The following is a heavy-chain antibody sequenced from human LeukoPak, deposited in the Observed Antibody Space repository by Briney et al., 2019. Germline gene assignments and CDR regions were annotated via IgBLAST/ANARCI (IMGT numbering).Heavy chain of an antibody. J-gene: IGHJ4*02. CDR1: GFAFETYT. Sequence: PGGSLRLSCVAPGFAFETYTMNWVRQAPGKGLGWVSFISSTSSDINYAGSVRDRFTISRDNAKNSLFLQMDSLRVEDTAVYYCAKGLFSGYDKYLDSWGQGTLVTVSS. CDR3: AKGLFSGYDKYLDS. CDR2: ISSTSSDI. V-gene: IGHV3-21*04. D-gene: IGHD5-12*01.